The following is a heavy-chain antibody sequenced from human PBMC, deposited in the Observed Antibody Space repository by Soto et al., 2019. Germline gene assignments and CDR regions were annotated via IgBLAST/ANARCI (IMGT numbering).Heavy chain of an antibody. CDR2: IYSSGST. V-gene: IGHV4-39*01. CDR1: GGSISSSSYY. CDR3: ATPVSSGYQAFEV. Sequence: QLQLQESGPGLVRPSETLYLTCTVSGGSISSSSYYWGWIRQPPGKGLEWIGSIYSSGSTYYNPSLKSRVTISVDTSKNQFSLKLSSVTAADMAVHYCATPVSSGYQAFEVWGQGTMVTVSS. D-gene: IGHD3-22*01. J-gene: IGHJ3*01.